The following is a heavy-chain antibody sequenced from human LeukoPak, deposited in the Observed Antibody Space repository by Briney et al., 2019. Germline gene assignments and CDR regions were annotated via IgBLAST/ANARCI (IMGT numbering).Heavy chain of an antibody. Sequence: SETLSLTCTVSGGSVSSGSYYWSWIRQPPGKGLEWIGYIYYSGSAKYNPSLKSRVTISVDTSKNQFTLKLTSVTAADTAVYYCARGFGDWGLSWFDPWGQGTLVTVSS. CDR3: ARGFGDWGLSWFDP. J-gene: IGHJ5*02. CDR1: GGSVSSGSYY. D-gene: IGHD3-10*01. CDR2: IYYSGSA. V-gene: IGHV4-61*01.